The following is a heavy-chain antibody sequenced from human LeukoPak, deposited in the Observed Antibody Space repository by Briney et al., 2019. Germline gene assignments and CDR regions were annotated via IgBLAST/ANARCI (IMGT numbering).Heavy chain of an antibody. D-gene: IGHD1-26*01. V-gene: IGHV4-39*02. J-gene: IGHJ3*02. CDR3: AAKVGATGHDAFDI. CDR1: GGSIRSSSYY. CDR2: MFYSGST. Sequence: SETLSLTCTVSGGSIRSSSYYWGWIRQPPGKGLEWIGSMFYSGSTYYNPSLKSRVTISVDTSKNHFSLKLNSVTAADTAVYYCAAKVGATGHDAFDIWGRGTMVTVSS.